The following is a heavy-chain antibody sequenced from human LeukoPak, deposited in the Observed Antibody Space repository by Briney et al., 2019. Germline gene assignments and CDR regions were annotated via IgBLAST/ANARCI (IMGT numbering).Heavy chain of an antibody. V-gene: IGHV4-59*01. CDR1: GGAITSYY. D-gene: IGHD1-1*01. CDR2: IYYSGST. J-gene: IGHJ5*02. Sequence: SETLSLTCTVSGGAITSYYWSWIRQPPGKGLEWIGSIYYSGSTKYNPSLRSRVTISVDTSKNQFSLKLSSVTAADTAVYYCAREATSGTNLNWFDPWGQGTLVTVSS. CDR3: AREATSGTNLNWFDP.